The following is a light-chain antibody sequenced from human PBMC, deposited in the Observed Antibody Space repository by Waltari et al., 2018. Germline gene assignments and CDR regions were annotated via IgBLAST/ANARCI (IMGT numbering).Light chain of an antibody. J-gene: IGLJ3*02. CDR3: AAWDDSLNGWV. CDR1: SSKIGRNR. Sequence: QSVLTQPPSVSGTPGQRVTLSCSGTSSKIGRNRIHWFQQLPATAPKLLIHSSNQRPSGVPDQFSGSKSGTSASLAISGLQSEDEGDYYCAAWDDSLNGWVFGGGTKLTVL. V-gene: IGLV1-44*01. CDR2: SSN.